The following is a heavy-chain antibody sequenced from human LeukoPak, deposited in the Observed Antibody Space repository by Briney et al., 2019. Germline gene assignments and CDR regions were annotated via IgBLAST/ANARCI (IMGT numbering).Heavy chain of an antibody. V-gene: IGHV1-18*01. CDR2: ISAYNGNT. CDR1: GYTFTSYG. Sequence: ASVKVSCKASGYTFTSYGISWVRQAPGQGLEWMGWISAYNGNTNYAQKLQGRVTMTTDTSTSTAYMELRSLRSDDTAVYYCARDRSSSTAYDAFDIWGQGTMVTVSS. D-gene: IGHD6-6*01. J-gene: IGHJ3*02. CDR3: ARDRSSSTAYDAFDI.